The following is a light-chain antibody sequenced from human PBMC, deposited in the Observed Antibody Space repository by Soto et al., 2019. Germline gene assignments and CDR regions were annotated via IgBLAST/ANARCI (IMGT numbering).Light chain of an antibody. CDR1: QGISSY. CDR2: AAS. V-gene: IGKV1-9*01. Sequence: DIQLTQSPSFLSASVGDRVTITCRASQGISSYLAWYQKKPGKAPKLLIYAASTLQSGVPSRFSGSGSGTDFTLTISSLQPEDFETYYCQQYNSYSKTFGQGTKVDIK. CDR3: QQYNSYSKT. J-gene: IGKJ1*01.